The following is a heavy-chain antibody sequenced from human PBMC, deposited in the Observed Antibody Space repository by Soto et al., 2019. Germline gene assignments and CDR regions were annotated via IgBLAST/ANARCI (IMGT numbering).Heavy chain of an antibody. D-gene: IGHD1-20*01. CDR3: AKDAVPYNGKWDWFDS. J-gene: IGHJ5*01. Sequence: DVQLLESGGGLVQLGGSLTLSCAASKFTFSDFAMSWVRQAPGKGLEWVSSIGGRGTDTYYADSVKGRFTISRDHSKNTLFLQMDGLRDEDTAVYYCAKDAVPYNGKWDWFDSWGQGTLVIVSS. CDR2: IGGRGTDT. CDR1: KFTFSDFA. V-gene: IGHV3-23*01.